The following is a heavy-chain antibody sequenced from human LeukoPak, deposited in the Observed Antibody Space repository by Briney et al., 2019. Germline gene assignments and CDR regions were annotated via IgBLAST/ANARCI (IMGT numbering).Heavy chain of an antibody. V-gene: IGHV3-30*04. CDR3: ARDVTTGTTDDAFDI. CDR2: ISYDGSNK. D-gene: IGHD1-1*01. CDR1: GFTFNIYA. Sequence: GGSLRLSCAASGFTFNIYAMHWVRQAPGKGLEWVAVISYDGSNKYYADSVKGRFTISRDNSKNTLYLQMNSLRAEDTAVYYCARDVTTGTTDDAFDIWGQGTMVTVSS. J-gene: IGHJ3*02.